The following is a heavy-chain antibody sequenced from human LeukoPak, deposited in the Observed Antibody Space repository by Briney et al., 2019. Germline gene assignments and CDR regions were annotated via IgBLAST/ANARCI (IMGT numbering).Heavy chain of an antibody. Sequence: PGGFLRLSCAASGFTFGDHYMSWIRQAPGKGLEWLSYISNSGDIIYYADSVKGRFTISRDNAKKPLYLQMNSLRAEDTAVYYCARDPTVGLYDYWGQGTLVTVSS. CDR3: ARDPTVGLYDY. J-gene: IGHJ4*02. V-gene: IGHV3-11*04. D-gene: IGHD4-23*01. CDR1: GFTFGDHY. CDR2: ISNSGDII.